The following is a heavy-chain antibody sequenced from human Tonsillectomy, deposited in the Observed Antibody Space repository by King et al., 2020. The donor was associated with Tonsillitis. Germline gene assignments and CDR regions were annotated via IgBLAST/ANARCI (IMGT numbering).Heavy chain of an antibody. J-gene: IGHJ6*03. CDR2: ISPYNGNT. D-gene: IGHD6-19*01. Sequence: VQLVESGAEVKKPGASVKVSCKASGYTFTSFGISWVRQAPGQGLEWMGWISPYNGNTNYAQNLQGRVTMTTDTSTSTAYMELRSLRSDDTAVYYCARDWGSSGWHYYYYYYMDVWGKGTTVTVSS. V-gene: IGHV1-18*01. CDR1: GYTFTSFG. CDR3: ARDWGSSGWHYYYYYYMDV.